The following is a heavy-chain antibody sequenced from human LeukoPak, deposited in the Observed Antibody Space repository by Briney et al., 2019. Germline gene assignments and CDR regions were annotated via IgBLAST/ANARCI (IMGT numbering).Heavy chain of an antibody. V-gene: IGHV4-39*01. CDR2: IYYSGST. CDR3: ARHSGSLWLDAFDI. J-gene: IGHJ3*02. Sequence: SETLSLTCTVSGGSISSYYWNWIRQPPGMGLEWIGSIYYSGSTYYNPSLKSRVTISVDTSKNQFSLKLSSVTAANTAVYYCARHSGSLWLDAFDIWGQGTMVTVSS. D-gene: IGHD3-10*01. CDR1: GGSISSYY.